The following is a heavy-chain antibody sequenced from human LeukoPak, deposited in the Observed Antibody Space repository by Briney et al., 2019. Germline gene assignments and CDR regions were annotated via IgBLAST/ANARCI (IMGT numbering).Heavy chain of an antibody. J-gene: IGHJ4*02. V-gene: IGHV1-69*04. CDR2: IIPILGIA. CDR3: ARGGNWGPLEGY. D-gene: IGHD7-27*01. Sequence: GSSVKVSCKASGGTFSSYAISWVRQAPGQGLEWMGRIIPILGIANYAQKFQGRVTITADKSTSTAYMELSSLRSEDTAVYYCARGGNWGPLEGYWGQGTLVTVSS. CDR1: GGTFSSYA.